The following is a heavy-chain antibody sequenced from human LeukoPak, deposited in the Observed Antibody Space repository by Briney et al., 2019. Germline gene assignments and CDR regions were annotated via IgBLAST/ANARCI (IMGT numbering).Heavy chain of an antibody. CDR3: AKEGSSGWYFYFDY. CDR2: ISSTGNTI. J-gene: IGHJ4*02. V-gene: IGHV3-48*03. D-gene: IGHD6-19*01. Sequence: GGSLRLSCATSGFTFSSFEMNWVRQAPGKGPEWVSYISSTGNTIYYADSVKGRFTISRDNAKSSLYLRMNSLRAEDTAVYYCAKEGSSGWYFYFDYWGQGTLVTVSS. CDR1: GFTFSSFE.